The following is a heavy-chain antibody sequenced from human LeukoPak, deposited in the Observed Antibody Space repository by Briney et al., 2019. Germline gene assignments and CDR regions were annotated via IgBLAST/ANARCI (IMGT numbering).Heavy chain of an antibody. CDR3: AREPPESFRFDY. D-gene: IGHD3-16*02. CDR2: IRPSGGRA. V-gene: IGHV1-46*01. CDR1: GYTFTSYY. J-gene: IGHJ4*02. Sequence: ASVKISCKASGYTFTSYYIHWVRQAPGQGLEWMGIIRPSGGRASYPQNFQGRVTMTMDMSASTVHMELSSLTSEDTAMYYCAREPPESFRFDYWGQGAPVTVFS.